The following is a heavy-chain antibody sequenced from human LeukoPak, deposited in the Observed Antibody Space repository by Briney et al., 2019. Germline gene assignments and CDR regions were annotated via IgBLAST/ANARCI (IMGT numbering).Heavy chain of an antibody. CDR3: ARGFSAYDGTDYAFSYY. J-gene: IGHJ4*02. Sequence: ASVKVSCKASGYTFTSYGISWVRQATGQGLEWMGWMNPNSGDTGYAQKFQGRVSMTRDTSISTAYMELSSLRSEDTAVYYCARGFSAYDGTDYAFSYYWGQGTLVTVSS. D-gene: IGHD3-22*01. CDR2: MNPNSGDT. CDR1: GYTFTSYG. V-gene: IGHV1-8*02.